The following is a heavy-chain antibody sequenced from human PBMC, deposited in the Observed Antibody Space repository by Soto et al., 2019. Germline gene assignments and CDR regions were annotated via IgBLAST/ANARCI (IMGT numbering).Heavy chain of an antibody. CDR1: GYTFTSYA. Sequence: ASVKVSCKASGYTFTSYAMHWVRQAPGQRPEWMGWINAGNGNTKYSQKFQGRVTITRDASASTAYTELSSLRSEDTAVYYCARVEGVAEGSGSFRAWGQGTLVTVSS. CDR3: ARVEGVAEGSGSFRA. D-gene: IGHD3-10*01. J-gene: IGHJ5*02. V-gene: IGHV1-3*01. CDR2: INAGNGNT.